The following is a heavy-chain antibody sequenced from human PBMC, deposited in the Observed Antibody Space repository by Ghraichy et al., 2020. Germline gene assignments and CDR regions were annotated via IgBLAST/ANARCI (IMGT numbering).Heavy chain of an antibody. V-gene: IGHV4-34*01. D-gene: IGHD6-13*01. Sequence: SETLSLTCAVYGGSFSGYYWSWIRQPPGKGLEWIGEINHSGSTNYNPSLKSRVTISVDTSKNQFSLKLSSVTAADTAVYYCARAGGQQLIQGEELDSGDYWGQGTLVTVAS. CDR1: GGSFSGYY. J-gene: IGHJ4*02. CDR3: ARAGGQQLIQGEELDSGDY. CDR2: INHSGST.